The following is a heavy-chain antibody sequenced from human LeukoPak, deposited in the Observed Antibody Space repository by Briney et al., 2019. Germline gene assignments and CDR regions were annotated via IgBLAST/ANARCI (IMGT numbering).Heavy chain of an antibody. J-gene: IGHJ6*02. CDR1: GGTFSSYA. Sequence: GSSVKVSCKASGGTFSSYAISWVRHAPGQGLEWMGRIIPILGIANYAQKFQGRVTITADKSTSTAYMELSSLRSEDTAVYYCARDPPLLTGYRYYYGMDVWGQGTTVTVSS. V-gene: IGHV1-69*04. CDR3: ARDPPLLTGYRYYYGMDV. CDR2: IIPILGIA. D-gene: IGHD3-9*01.